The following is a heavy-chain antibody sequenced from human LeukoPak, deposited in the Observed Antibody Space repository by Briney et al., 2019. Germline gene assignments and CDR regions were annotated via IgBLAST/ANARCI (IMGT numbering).Heavy chain of an antibody. Sequence: SVKVSCKASGGTFSSYAISWVRQAPGQGLEWMGRIIPIFGIANYARKFQGRVTITADKSTSTAYMELSSLRSEDTAVYYCARGYSGYDYGYFDYWGQGTLVTVSS. CDR2: IIPIFGIA. V-gene: IGHV1-69*04. CDR1: GGTFSSYA. CDR3: ARGYSGYDYGYFDY. J-gene: IGHJ4*02. D-gene: IGHD5-12*01.